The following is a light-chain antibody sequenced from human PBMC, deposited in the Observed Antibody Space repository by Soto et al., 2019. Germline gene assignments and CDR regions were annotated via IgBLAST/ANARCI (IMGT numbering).Light chain of an antibody. CDR2: ADS. Sequence: SYELTQPPSVSVAPGQTARINCGGNNIGRKSVHWYQQKPGQAPVLAVYADSDRPSGIPERFSGSNSGNTATLTISRVEAGDEADYYCQVWDSSSDHDVFGTGTKVTVL. CDR3: QVWDSSSDHDV. J-gene: IGLJ1*01. V-gene: IGLV3-21*02. CDR1: NIGRKS.